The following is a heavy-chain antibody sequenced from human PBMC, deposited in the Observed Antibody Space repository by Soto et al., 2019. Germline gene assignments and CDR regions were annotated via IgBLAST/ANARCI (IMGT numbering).Heavy chain of an antibody. CDR1: AGTISSYA. Sequence: ASVKGSCKASAGTISSYASSCVLQAPGRGLEWMGGIIPIFGTANYAKKFQDRDTITADESTSTAYMELSSMRSEETAVYYCGRSHPMGATDYFDFWGQGTLVTVSS. V-gene: IGHV1-69*13. J-gene: IGHJ4*01. D-gene: IGHD1-26*01. CDR2: IIPIFGTA. CDR3: GRSHPMGATDYFDF.